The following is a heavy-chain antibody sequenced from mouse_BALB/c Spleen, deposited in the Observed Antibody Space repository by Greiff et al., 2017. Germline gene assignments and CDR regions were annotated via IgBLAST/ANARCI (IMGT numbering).Heavy chain of an antibody. J-gene: IGHJ4*01. V-gene: IGHV5-6-4*01. CDR3: TREGDYGNYEGAMDY. Sequence: DVKLVESGGGLVKPGGSLKLSCAASGFTFSSYTMSWVRQTPEKRLEWVATISSGGSYTYYPDSVKGRFTISRDNAKNTLYLQMSSLKSEDTAMYYCTREGDYGNYEGAMDYWGQGTSVTVSS. CDR1: GFTFSSYT. CDR2: ISSGGSYT. D-gene: IGHD2-1*01.